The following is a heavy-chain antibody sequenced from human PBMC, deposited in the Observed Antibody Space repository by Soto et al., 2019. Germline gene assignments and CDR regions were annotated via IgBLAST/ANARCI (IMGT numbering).Heavy chain of an antibody. J-gene: IGHJ4*02. CDR3: ARGGVHSYDGNFDL. Sequence: EVQLVESGGGVVQPGGSLKVYCVASGFTFSPYWMSWVRQAPGKGLEWVASIKQDGSEKYYVESVKGRFSISRDNAENSLYLRMNSLRVEDTAIYYCARGGVHSYDGNFDLWGQGSLVTVSA. CDR1: GFTFSPYW. D-gene: IGHD5-12*01. V-gene: IGHV3-7*03. CDR2: IKQDGSEK.